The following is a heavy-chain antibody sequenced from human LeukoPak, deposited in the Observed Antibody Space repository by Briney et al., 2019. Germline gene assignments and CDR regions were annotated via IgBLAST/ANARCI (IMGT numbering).Heavy chain of an antibody. Sequence: PSETLSLTCAIYGGSFSGYYWSWIRQPPGKGLEWIGEIYHSGSTNYNPSLKSRVTISVDTSKNQFSLKLSSVTAADSAVYYCARGRGTYWGQGTLVTVSS. CDR3: ARGRGTY. J-gene: IGHJ4*02. CDR1: GGSFSGYY. V-gene: IGHV4-34*01. CDR2: IYHSGST. D-gene: IGHD3-16*01.